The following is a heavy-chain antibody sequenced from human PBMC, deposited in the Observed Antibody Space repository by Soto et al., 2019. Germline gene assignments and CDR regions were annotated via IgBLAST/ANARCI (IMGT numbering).Heavy chain of an antibody. CDR3: ASSASPDAY. CDR1: GFTFNSYS. CDR2: INSGSTSV. D-gene: IGHD1-26*01. V-gene: IGHV3-48*01. J-gene: IGHJ4*02. Sequence: PGGSLRLSCVASGFTFNSYSMNWVRQAPGKGLEWISYINSGSTSVFYADSVKGRFTISRDNAKNSLYLRMNSLRAEDTAVYYCASSASPDAYWGQGTLVTVSS.